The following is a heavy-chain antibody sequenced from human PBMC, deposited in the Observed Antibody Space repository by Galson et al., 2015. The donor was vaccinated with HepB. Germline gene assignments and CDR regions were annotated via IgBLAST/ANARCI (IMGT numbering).Heavy chain of an antibody. J-gene: IGHJ6*02. V-gene: IGHV1-58*01. D-gene: IGHD5-18*01. Sequence: SVKVSCKASGFTFTSSAVQWVRQARGQRLEWIGWIVVGSGNTNYAQKFQERVTITRDMSTSTAYMELSSLRSEDTAVYYCARVPGGGKENTAMVHYYYYGMGVWGQGTLASVSS. CDR1: GFTFTSSA. CDR2: IVVGSGNT. CDR3: ARVPGGGKENTAMVHYYYYGMGV.